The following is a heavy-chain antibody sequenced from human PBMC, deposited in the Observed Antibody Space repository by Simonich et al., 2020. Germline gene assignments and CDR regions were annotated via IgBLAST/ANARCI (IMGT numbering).Heavy chain of an antibody. CDR2: FDPEDGET. J-gene: IGHJ4*02. Sequence: VQLVQSGAEVKKPGASVKVSCKVSGYTITELSMHWVRQAPGKGLEWMGGFDPEDGETTYEQKIQGRVTMTEDTSTDTAYMELSSLRSEDTAVYYCATAPVYSSSSFDYWGQGTLVTVSS. V-gene: IGHV1-24*01. CDR1: GYTITELS. CDR3: ATAPVYSSSSFDY. D-gene: IGHD6-6*01.